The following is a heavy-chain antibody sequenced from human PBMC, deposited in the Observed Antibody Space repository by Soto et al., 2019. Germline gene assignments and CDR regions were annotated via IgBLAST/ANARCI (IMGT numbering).Heavy chain of an antibody. CDR2: ISSNGGST. Sequence: GVSLRLSCSGSWLTFSSYAMHWVRQAPGKGLEYVSAISSNGGSTYYADSVKGRFTVSRDNSKNTLYLQMSSLRAEDTAVYYCVKGDYAYYYYGTDVRGQGTTVPIS. CDR1: WLTFSSYA. CDR3: VKGDYAYYYYGTDV. D-gene: IGHD4-17*01. J-gene: IGHJ6*02. V-gene: IGHV3-64D*06.